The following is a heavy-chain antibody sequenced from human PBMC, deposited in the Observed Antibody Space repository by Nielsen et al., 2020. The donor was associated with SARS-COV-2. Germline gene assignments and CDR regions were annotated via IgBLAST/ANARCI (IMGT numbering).Heavy chain of an antibody. D-gene: IGHD6-13*01. J-gene: IGHJ6*02. V-gene: IGHV3-7*01. CDR2: IKQDGSEK. Sequence: GGSLRLSCAASGSTFSTYWMSWVRQAPGKGLEWVANIKQDGSEKHYVDSVKGRFTISRDNAKNSLYLQMNSLRAEDTAVYYCARPRYGSRSGLTGMDVWGQGTTVTVSS. CDR1: GSTFSTYW. CDR3: ARPRYGSRSGLTGMDV.